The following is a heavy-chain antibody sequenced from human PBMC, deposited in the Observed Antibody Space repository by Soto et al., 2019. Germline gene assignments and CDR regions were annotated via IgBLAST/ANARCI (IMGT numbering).Heavy chain of an antibody. CDR1: GFTFGSYA. V-gene: IGHV3-30*18. CDR2: ISYDGSNK. CDR3: ANRPYDWNYHY. D-gene: IGHD1-7*01. J-gene: IGHJ4*02. Sequence: PVGSLRLSCAASGFTFGSYAMHWGLQAPGKGLEWVAVISYDGSNKYYADSVKGRFTISRDNSKNTLYLQMNSLGADDTAVYYCANRPYDWNYHYWGQGTLVTVSS.